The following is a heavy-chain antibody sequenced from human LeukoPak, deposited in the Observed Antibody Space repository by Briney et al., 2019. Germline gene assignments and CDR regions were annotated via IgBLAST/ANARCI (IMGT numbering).Heavy chain of an antibody. Sequence: GGSLRLSCAASGFTFSSYAMSWVRRAPGKGLEWVSAISGSGGSTYYADSVKGRFTISRDNSKNTLYLQMNSLRAEDAAVYYCAKDYVSSGWRLNLNYFDYWGQGTLVTVSS. CDR2: ISGSGGST. CDR1: GFTFSSYA. CDR3: AKDYVSSGWRLNLNYFDY. J-gene: IGHJ4*02. V-gene: IGHV3-23*01. D-gene: IGHD6-19*01.